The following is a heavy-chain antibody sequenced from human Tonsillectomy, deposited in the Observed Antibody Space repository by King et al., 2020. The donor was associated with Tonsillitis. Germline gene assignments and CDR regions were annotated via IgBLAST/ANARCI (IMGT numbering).Heavy chain of an antibody. CDR2: IIPILGIA. D-gene: IGHD6-19*01. V-gene: IGHV1-69*04. Sequence: VQLVQSGAEVKKPGSSVKVSCKASGGAFSSYAISWVRQAPGQGLEWMGRIIPILGIANYAQKFQGRVTITADKSTSTAYMELSSLRSEDTAVYYCARSAVAGGFDYWGQGTLVTVSS. J-gene: IGHJ4*02. CDR1: GGAFSSYA. CDR3: ARSAVAGGFDY.